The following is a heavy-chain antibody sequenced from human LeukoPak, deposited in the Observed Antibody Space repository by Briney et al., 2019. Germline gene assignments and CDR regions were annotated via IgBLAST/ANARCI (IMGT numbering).Heavy chain of an antibody. J-gene: IGHJ3*02. Sequence: SETLSLTCTVSGGSMRNSYWSWIRQPAGKGLEWVGRIFTTGSTNYNPSLKSRVTMSIDTSKNQFSLKMTSVTAADTAVYYCARYIPDAFDIWGQGTMVTVSS. CDR3: ARYIPDAFDI. V-gene: IGHV4-4*07. CDR1: GGSMRNSY. CDR2: IFTTGST.